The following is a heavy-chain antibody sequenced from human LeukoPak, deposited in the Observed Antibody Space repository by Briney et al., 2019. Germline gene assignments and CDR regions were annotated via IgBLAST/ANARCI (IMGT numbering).Heavy chain of an antibody. D-gene: IGHD3-22*01. CDR3: ARDLGYYYDSSGYISAIDY. Sequence: SGGSLRLSCAASGFTFSSYGMHWVRQAPGKGLEWVAVIWYDGSNKYYADSVKGRFTISRDNAKNSLYLQMNSLRAEDTAVYYCARDLGYYYDSSGYISAIDYWGQGTLVTVSS. CDR2: IWYDGSNK. CDR1: GFTFSSYG. J-gene: IGHJ4*02. V-gene: IGHV3-33*01.